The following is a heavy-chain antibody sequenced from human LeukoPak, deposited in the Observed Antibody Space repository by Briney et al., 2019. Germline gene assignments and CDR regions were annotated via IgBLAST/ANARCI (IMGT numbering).Heavy chain of an antibody. CDR3: ARGGDIVVVVATHEYYFDY. Sequence: RGSLRLSCAASGFTFSSYAMHWGRQAPGKGLGCVSVISYDVSNKYYADSVKGRFTISRDNSKNTLYLQRNSLRAEDTAVYYCARGGDIVVVVATHEYYFDYWGQGTLVTVSS. CDR2: ISYDVSNK. J-gene: IGHJ4*02. CDR1: GFTFSSYA. V-gene: IGHV3-30-3*01. D-gene: IGHD2-15*01.